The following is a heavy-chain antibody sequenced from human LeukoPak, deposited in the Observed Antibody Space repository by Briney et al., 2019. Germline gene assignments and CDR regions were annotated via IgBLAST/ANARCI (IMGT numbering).Heavy chain of an antibody. D-gene: IGHD3-16*02. J-gene: IGHJ4*02. V-gene: IGHV4-59*08. CDR2: MYYSGNT. CDR3: ARLFWGSYRAFDY. Sequence: SETLSLTCTVSGASITSYYWSWIRQPPGKGLEWIAYMYYSGNTNYNPSLQSRVTILIDTSKNQFSLKLSSVTAADTAVYYCARLFWGSYRAFDYWGQGTLVTVSS. CDR1: GASITSYY.